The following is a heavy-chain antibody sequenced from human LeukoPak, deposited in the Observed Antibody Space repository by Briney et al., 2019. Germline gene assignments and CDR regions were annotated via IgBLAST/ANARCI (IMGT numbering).Heavy chain of an antibody. Sequence: GGSLRLSCAASGFTFSSYSMNWVRQAPGKGLEWVSSISSSSSYIYYADSVKGRFTISRDNAKNSLYLQMNSLRAEDTAVYYCARDHYYDSSGYPDIDYWGQGTLVTVSS. V-gene: IGHV3-21*01. CDR2: ISSSSSYI. D-gene: IGHD3-22*01. CDR1: GFTFSSYS. CDR3: ARDHYYDSSGYPDIDY. J-gene: IGHJ4*02.